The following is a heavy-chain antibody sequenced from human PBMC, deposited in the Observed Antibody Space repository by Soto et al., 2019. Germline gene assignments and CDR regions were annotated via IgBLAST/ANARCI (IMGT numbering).Heavy chain of an antibody. D-gene: IGHD6-13*01. J-gene: IGHJ4*02. CDR3: AKAPGSTWYEIDY. CDR1: GFTFSNYA. V-gene: IGHV3-23*01. CDR2: ISGSGGST. Sequence: EVQLLESGGGLVQPGGSLRLSCAASGFTFSNYAVTWVRQAPGKGLEWVSTISGSGGSTYYADSVKGRFTISRDNSKNTLYLQMNSLRAEDTAVYYSAKAPGSTWYEIDYWGQGTLVTVSS.